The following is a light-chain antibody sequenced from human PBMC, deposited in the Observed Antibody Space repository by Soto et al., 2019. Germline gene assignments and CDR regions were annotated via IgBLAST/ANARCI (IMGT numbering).Light chain of an antibody. CDR1: HNDIGTYYY. V-gene: IGLV2-14*03. Sequence: QSFLTQPTSVSGSPVQSITISCTGNHNDIGTYYYFSWYQQHPGRAPRLLIHGVTTRPSGISDRFSASKSGLTASLTISGLQPEDEADYYCRSFTSNXIYVVGPGTKVXV. CDR2: GVT. J-gene: IGLJ1*01. CDR3: RSFTSNXIYV.